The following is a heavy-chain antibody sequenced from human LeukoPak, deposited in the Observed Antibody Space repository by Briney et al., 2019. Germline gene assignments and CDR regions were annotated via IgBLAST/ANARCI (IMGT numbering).Heavy chain of an antibody. Sequence: ASVKVSCKASGCTFTSYGISWVRQAPGQGLEWMGWISAYNGNTNYARKLQGRVAVTTDTSTSTAYMDLRSLRSDDTAVYYCARTNLDCKNGVCYDYWGQGTPVTVSS. CDR2: ISAYNGNT. V-gene: IGHV1-18*01. J-gene: IGHJ4*02. CDR1: GCTFTSYG. CDR3: ARTNLDCKNGVCYDY. D-gene: IGHD2-8*01.